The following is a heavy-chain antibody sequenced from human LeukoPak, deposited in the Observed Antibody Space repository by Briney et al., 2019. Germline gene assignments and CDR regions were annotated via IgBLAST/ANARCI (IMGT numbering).Heavy chain of an antibody. J-gene: IGHJ4*02. D-gene: IGHD3-3*01. Sequence: ASVKVSCKASGYTFTSYAMHWVRQAPGQRLEWMGWINAGNGNTKYSQKFQGRVTITRDTSASTAYMELSSLRSEDTAVYYYARARITIFGVVTFDYWGQGTLVTVSS. CDR2: INAGNGNT. V-gene: IGHV1-3*01. CDR1: GYTFTSYA. CDR3: ARARITIFGVVTFDY.